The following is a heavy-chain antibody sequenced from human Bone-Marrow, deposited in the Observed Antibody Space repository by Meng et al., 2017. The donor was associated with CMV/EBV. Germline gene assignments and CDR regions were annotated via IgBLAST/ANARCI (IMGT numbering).Heavy chain of an antibody. D-gene: IGHD3-10*01. J-gene: IGHJ6*01. V-gene: IGHV3-7*01. CDR3: VRVSGTSSQYRPMYV. Sequence: GESLKISCAASEFTFSKSWMSWVRQAPGKGLEWVANIKEDGSEKFYVDSAKGRFTISRDNAKSSLFLEMNSLRAEDTAVYYCVRVSGTSSQYRPMYVWGQRTTVTASS. CDR2: IKEDGSEK. CDR1: EFTFSKSW.